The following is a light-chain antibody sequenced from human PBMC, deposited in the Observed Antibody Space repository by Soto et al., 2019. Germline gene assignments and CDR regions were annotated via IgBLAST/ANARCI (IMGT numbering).Light chain of an antibody. CDR3: CSHVGGSSPQWV. V-gene: IGLV2-23*02. J-gene: IGLJ3*02. Sequence: QSVLTQPASVSGSPGQSITISCTGTSNDVGGYNLVSWFQQHPGKAPKLMISEVNKRPSGVSNRFSGSKSVNTASLTISGLQAEDEADYYCCSHVGGSSPQWVFGGGTQLTVL. CDR1: SNDVGGYNL. CDR2: EVN.